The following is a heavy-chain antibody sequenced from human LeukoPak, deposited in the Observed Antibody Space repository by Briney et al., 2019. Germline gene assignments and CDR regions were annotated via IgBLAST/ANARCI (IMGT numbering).Heavy chain of an antibody. J-gene: IGHJ4*02. CDR2: IYSGGST. D-gene: IGHD3-22*01. CDR1: GFTFSSYW. V-gene: IGHV3-53*01. CDR3: ARVFASSGYYYFDY. Sequence: GGSLRLSCAASGFTFSSYWMSWVRQAPGKGLEWVSVIYSGGSTYYADSVKGRFTISRDNSKNTLYLQMNSLRAEDTAVYYCARVFASSGYYYFDYWGQGTLVTVSS.